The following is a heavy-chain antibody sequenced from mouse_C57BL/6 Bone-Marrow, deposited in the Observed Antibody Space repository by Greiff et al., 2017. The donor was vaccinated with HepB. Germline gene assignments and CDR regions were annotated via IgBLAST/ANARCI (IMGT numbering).Heavy chain of an antibody. CDR3: ARAGLAWFAY. J-gene: IGHJ3*01. Sequence: EVQVVESGPGLVKPSQSLSLTCSVTGYSITSGYYWNWIRQFPGNKLEWMGYISYDGSNNYNPSLKNRISITRDTSKNQFFLKLNSVTTEDTATYYCARAGLAWFAYWGQGTLVTVSA. D-gene: IGHD2-2*01. V-gene: IGHV3-6*01. CDR1: GYSITSGYY. CDR2: ISYDGSN.